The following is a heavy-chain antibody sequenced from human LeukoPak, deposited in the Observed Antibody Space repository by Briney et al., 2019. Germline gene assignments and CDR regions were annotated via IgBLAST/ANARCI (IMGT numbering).Heavy chain of an antibody. CDR3: GRSYYYYYMDV. CDR1: GFTFSSYS. V-gene: IGHV3-48*04. J-gene: IGHJ6*03. CDR2: ISSSSSTI. Sequence: GGSLRLSCEASGFTFSSYSMNWVRQAPGKGLEWVSYISSSSSTIYYADSVKGRFTISRDNAKNSLYLHMNSLSAEDTAVYYCGRSYYYYYMDVWGKGTTVTVSS. D-gene: IGHD5-12*01.